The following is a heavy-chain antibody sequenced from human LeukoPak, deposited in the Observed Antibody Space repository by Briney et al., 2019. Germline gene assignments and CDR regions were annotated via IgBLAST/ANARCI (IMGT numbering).Heavy chain of an antibody. J-gene: IGHJ4*02. CDR3: TRAHDCSNYVPGY. Sequence: PGGSLRLSCAASGFTFSSYSMNWVRQAPGKGLEWVSSITISSTYISYADSVKGRFTSSRDNAKNSLYLQMNSLRAEDTAVYYCTRAHDCSNYVPGYWGQGTLVTVSS. CDR1: GFTFSSYS. CDR2: ITISSTYI. V-gene: IGHV3-21*01. D-gene: IGHD4-11*01.